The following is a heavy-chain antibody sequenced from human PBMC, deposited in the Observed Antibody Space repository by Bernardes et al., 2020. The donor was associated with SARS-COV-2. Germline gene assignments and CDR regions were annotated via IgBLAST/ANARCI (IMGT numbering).Heavy chain of an antibody. J-gene: IGHJ6*02. D-gene: IGHD3-3*01. CDR2: ISAYNGNT. CDR3: ARDLGFWSGYYYYGMDV. Sequence: ASVKVSCKASGYTFTSYGISWVRQAPGQGLEWMGWISAYNGNTNYAQKLQGRVTMTTDISTSTAYMELRSLRSDDTAVYYCARDLGFWSGYYYYGMDVWGQGTTVTVSS. CDR1: GYTFTSYG. V-gene: IGHV1-18*01.